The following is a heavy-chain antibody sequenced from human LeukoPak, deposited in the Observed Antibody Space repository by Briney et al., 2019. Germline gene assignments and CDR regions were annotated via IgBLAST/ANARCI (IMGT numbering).Heavy chain of an antibody. CDR2: IIYDGTNA. J-gene: IGHJ4*02. Sequence: GGSLRLSCAASGFTFDSYSMHWVRQAPGKGLEWVSVIIYDGTNAHSADSVKGRFTVSRDNSRNTLFLQMNSLSPDDTAVYYCARDPGTRYSVKVGYYFDYWGQGTLVTVSS. CDR3: ARDPGTRYSVKVGYYFDY. V-gene: IGHV3-30-3*01. D-gene: IGHD1-26*01. CDR1: GFTFDSYS.